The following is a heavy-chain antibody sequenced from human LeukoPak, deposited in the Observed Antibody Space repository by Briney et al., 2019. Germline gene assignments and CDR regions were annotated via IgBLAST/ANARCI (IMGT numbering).Heavy chain of an antibody. CDR2: ISAYNGNT. D-gene: IGHD3-10*02. CDR1: SYTFTSYG. J-gene: IGHJ6*02. Sequence: AASVKVSCKASSYTFTSYGISWVRQAPGQGLEWMAWISAYNGNTNYAQKFQGRVSMTRDTSISTAYMELSSLRSEDTAVYYCARGPVEAVFGVSTEDWGQGTTVTVSS. V-gene: IGHV1-18*01. CDR3: ARGPVEAVFGVSTED.